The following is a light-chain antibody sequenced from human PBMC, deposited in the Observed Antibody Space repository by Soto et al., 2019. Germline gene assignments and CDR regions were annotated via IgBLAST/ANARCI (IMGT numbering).Light chain of an antibody. J-gene: IGLJ1*01. V-gene: IGLV2-8*01. CDR2: EVS. CDR3: SSYAGSNYFV. Sequence: QSALTQPPSASGPPGPSVTISCTGTSSDVGGYNYVSWYQQHPGKAPKLMIYEVSKRPSGVPDRFSGSKSGNTASLTVSGLQAEDEADYYCSSYAGSNYFVFGTGTKVPGL. CDR1: SSDVGGYNY.